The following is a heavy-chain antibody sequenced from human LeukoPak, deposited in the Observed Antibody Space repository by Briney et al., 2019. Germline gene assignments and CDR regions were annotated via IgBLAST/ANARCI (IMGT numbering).Heavy chain of an antibody. CDR3: AKPRKGSGSYHFDY. D-gene: IGHD1-26*01. CDR2: ISYDGSNK. J-gene: IGHJ4*02. V-gene: IGHV3-30*18. Sequence: GGSLRLSCAASGFTFGSYAMHWVRQAPGKGLEWVAVISYDGSNKYYADSVKGRFTISRDNSKNTLYLQMNSLRAEDTAVYYCAKPRKGSGSYHFDYWGQGTLVTVSS. CDR1: GFTFGSYA.